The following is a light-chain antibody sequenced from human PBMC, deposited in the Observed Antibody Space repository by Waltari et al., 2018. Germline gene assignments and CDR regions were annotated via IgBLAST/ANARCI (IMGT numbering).Light chain of an antibody. CDR3: QQLHSYPIT. CDR1: QSINSY. Sequence: DIQMTQSPSSLSASVGDRVTITCRASQSINSYLIWYQQKPGKAPKLLIYAASNLQSGVPSRFSGSESGTDFTLTISSLQPEDFATYYCQQLHSYPITFGQGTRLEIK. V-gene: IGKV1-39*01. CDR2: AAS. J-gene: IGKJ5*01.